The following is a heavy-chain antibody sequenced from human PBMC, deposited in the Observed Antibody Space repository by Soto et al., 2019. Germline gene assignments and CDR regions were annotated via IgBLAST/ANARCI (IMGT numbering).Heavy chain of an antibody. Sequence: QVQLVQSGAEVKKPGSSVKVSCKASGGTFSSYAISWVRQAPGQGLEWMGGIIPIFGTANYAQKFQGRVTITADESTSTAYMELSSLRSEDTAVYYCASAKVTTVPVGGDYYGMDVWGQGTTVTVSS. CDR1: GGTFSSYA. D-gene: IGHD4-17*01. V-gene: IGHV1-69*12. CDR3: ASAKVTTVPVGGDYYGMDV. J-gene: IGHJ6*02. CDR2: IIPIFGTA.